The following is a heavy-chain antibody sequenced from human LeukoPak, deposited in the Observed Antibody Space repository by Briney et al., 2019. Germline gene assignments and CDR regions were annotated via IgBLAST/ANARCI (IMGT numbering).Heavy chain of an antibody. Sequence: SETLSLTCTVSGGSISSSSYYWGWIRQPPGKGLEWIGSIYYSGSTYYNPSLKSRVTISVDTSKNQCSLKLSSVTAADTAVYYCARDQKVTRIAVAGVPYWGQGTLVTVSS. CDR1: GGSISSSSYY. V-gene: IGHV4-39*07. CDR3: ARDQKVTRIAVAGVPY. J-gene: IGHJ4*02. CDR2: IYYSGST. D-gene: IGHD6-19*01.